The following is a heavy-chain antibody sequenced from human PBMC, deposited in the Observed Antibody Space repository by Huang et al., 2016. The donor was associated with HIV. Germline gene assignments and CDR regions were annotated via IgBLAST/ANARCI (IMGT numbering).Heavy chain of an antibody. CDR2: IRYDGSNK. CDR3: AKGSMANAFDI. V-gene: IGHV3-30*02. CDR1: GFTCSSYG. D-gene: IGHD3-10*01. J-gene: IGHJ3*02. Sequence: QVQLVESGGGVVQPGGSLRLSCAASGFTCSSYGMHWVRQAPGKGLEWVAFIRYDGSNKYYADSVRGRFTISRDNSKNTRYLQMNSLRAEDTAVYYCAKGSMANAFDIWGQGTMVTVSS.